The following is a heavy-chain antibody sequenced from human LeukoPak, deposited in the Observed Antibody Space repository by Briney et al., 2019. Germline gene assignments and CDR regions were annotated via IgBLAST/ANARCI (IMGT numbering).Heavy chain of an antibody. CDR3: ARAPYYYDSSGYYFKNDY. V-gene: IGHV1-18*01. CDR2: ISAYNGNT. CDR1: GYTFTSYG. Sequence: ASVKVSCKASGYTFTSYGISWVRQAPGQGLEWMGWISAYNGNTNYAQKLQGRVTMTTDTSTSTAYMELRSLRSDDTAVYYCARAPYYYDSSGYYFKNDYWGQGTLVTVSS. D-gene: IGHD3-22*01. J-gene: IGHJ4*02.